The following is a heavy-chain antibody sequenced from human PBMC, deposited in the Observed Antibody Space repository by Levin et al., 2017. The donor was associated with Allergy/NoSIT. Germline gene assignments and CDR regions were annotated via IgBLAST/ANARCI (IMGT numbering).Heavy chain of an antibody. CDR2: ISWNSGSI. V-gene: IGHV3-9*01. CDR1: GFTFDDYA. Sequence: GGSLRLSCAASGFTFDDYAMHWVRQAPGKGLEWVSGISWNSGSIGYADSVKGRFTISRDNAKNSLYLQMNSLRAEDTALYYCAKFPYDSNDFDYWGQGTLVTVSS. D-gene: IGHD3-22*01. CDR3: AKFPYDSNDFDY. J-gene: IGHJ4*02.